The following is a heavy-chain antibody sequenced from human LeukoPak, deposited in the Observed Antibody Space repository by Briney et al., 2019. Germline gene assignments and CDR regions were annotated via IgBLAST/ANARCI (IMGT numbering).Heavy chain of an antibody. Sequence: SETLSLTCTVSGGSISISNYYWGWIRQPPGRGLGWIGSISYSGTYYNPSLKSRLTISVDTSKNHFSLNLRSVTAADTAVYYCARRTSNPVGAIVYWGQGTLVTVSS. CDR3: ARRTSNPVGAIVY. V-gene: IGHV4-39*01. J-gene: IGHJ4*02. D-gene: IGHD1-26*01. CDR2: ISYSGT. CDR1: GGSISISNYY.